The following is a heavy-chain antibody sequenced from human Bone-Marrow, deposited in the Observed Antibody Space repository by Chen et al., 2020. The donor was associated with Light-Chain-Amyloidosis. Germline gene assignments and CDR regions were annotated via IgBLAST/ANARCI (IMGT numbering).Heavy chain of an antibody. CDR1: GYTFPNYW. D-gene: IGHD5-12*01. J-gene: IGHJ4*02. CDR2: IHPDDSDA. Sequence: EVQLEQSGPEVKKPGESLKISCKSSGYTFPNYWIGWVRQMPGKGLEWMGVIHPDDSDARYSPSFEGQVTSSADKSITAAYLQWRSLKASDTAMYYCARRRDGYNFDYGGQGTLVTVSS. CDR3: ARRRDGYNFDY. V-gene: IGHV5-51*01.